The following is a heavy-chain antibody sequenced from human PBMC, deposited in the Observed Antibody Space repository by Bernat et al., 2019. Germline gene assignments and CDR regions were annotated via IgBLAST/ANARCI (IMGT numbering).Heavy chain of an antibody. Sequence: QVQLVQSGAEVKKPGASVKVSCKASGYTFTSYGISWVRQAPGQGLEWMGWISAYNGNTNYAQKPQGRVTMTTDTSTSTAYMELRSLRSDDTAVYYCARDLRYCSSTSCYGIAWFDPWGQGTLVTVSS. CDR2: ISAYNGNT. CDR1: GYTFTSYG. J-gene: IGHJ5*02. D-gene: IGHD2-2*01. V-gene: IGHV1-18*01. CDR3: ARDLRYCSSTSCYGIAWFDP.